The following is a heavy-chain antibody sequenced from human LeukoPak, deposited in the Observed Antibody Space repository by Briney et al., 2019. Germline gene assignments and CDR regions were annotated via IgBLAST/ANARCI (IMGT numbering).Heavy chain of an antibody. Sequence: GASVKVSCKTSGYTFTTYGISWVRQAPGQGLAWMGWINPNSGGTNYAQKFQGRVTMTRDTSISTAYMELSRLRSDDTAVYYCAREAYCGGDCYAGGFDPWGQGTLVTVSS. J-gene: IGHJ5*02. CDR3: AREAYCGGDCYAGGFDP. D-gene: IGHD2-21*02. CDR2: INPNSGGT. CDR1: GYTFTTYG. V-gene: IGHV1-2*02.